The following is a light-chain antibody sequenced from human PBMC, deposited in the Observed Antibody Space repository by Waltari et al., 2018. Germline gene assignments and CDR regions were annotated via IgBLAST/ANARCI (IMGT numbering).Light chain of an antibody. J-gene: IGLJ2*01. CDR1: ALPKQF. Sequence: SYELTQPPSVSVSPGQTARITCSGDALPKQFAYWYQQKPGQAPVLVIYKDSERPSGIPDRFSGSSSGTTVTLTISGVQAEDESDYYCQSADSSGSYVGFGGGTKLTVL. V-gene: IGLV3-25*03. CDR3: QSADSSGSYVG. CDR2: KDS.